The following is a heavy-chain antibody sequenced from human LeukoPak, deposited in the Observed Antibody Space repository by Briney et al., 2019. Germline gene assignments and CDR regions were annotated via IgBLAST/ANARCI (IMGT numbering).Heavy chain of an antibody. Sequence: GGPLRLSCAASGFTFSSYAMSWVRQAPGKGLEWVSAISGSGGSTYYADSVKGRFTISRDNSKNTLYLQMNSLRAEDTAVYYCAKGPAVTTDFDYWGQGTLVTVSS. CDR3: AKGPAVTTDFDY. CDR2: ISGSGGST. V-gene: IGHV3-23*01. J-gene: IGHJ4*02. D-gene: IGHD4-17*01. CDR1: GFTFSSYA.